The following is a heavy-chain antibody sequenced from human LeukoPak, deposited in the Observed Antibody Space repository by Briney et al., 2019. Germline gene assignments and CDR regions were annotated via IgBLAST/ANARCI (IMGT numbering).Heavy chain of an antibody. CDR3: ARGDSNSLEYLYYMDV. J-gene: IGHJ6*03. V-gene: IGHV4-38-2*02. Sequence: SETLSLTCTVSGYSISSGYYWGWIRQPPGKGLEWIGSIYHSGSTYYNPSLKSRVTISVDTSKNQFSLKLTSVTAADTGVYYCARGDSNSLEYLYYMDVWGKGTTVTVSS. CDR1: GYSISSGYY. CDR2: IYHSGST. D-gene: IGHD4-11*01.